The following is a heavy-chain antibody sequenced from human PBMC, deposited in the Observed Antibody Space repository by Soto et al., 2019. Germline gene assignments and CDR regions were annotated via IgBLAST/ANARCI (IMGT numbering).Heavy chain of an antibody. J-gene: IGHJ4*02. CDR3: ARQIRWTGGLFDY. Sequence: QVQLQESGPGLVKPSETLSLTCTVSGGSVSSGTYYWSWIRQPPGKGLEWIGYIYYSGSTNYNPSLKSRVTISVATSKNQFSLKLSSVTAADTAVYYCARQIRWTGGLFDYWGQGTLVTVSS. V-gene: IGHV4-61*01. D-gene: IGHD4-17*01. CDR2: IYYSGST. CDR1: GGSVSSGTYY.